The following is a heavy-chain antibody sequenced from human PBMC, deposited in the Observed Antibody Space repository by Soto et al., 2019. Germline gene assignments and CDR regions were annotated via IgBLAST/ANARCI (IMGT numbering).Heavy chain of an antibody. Sequence: QVQLVQSGAEVKKPGSSVKVSCKASGGTFSSYAISWVRQAPGQGLEWMGGIIPIFGTANYAQKFQGRVTSTTDXXTXTXXMELSSLRSEDTGVYYCARGITIFGVGNYYYGMDVWGQGPTVTVSS. V-gene: IGHV1-69*05. CDR1: GGTFSSYA. D-gene: IGHD3-3*01. CDR2: IIPIFGTA. J-gene: IGHJ6*02. CDR3: ARGITIFGVGNYYYGMDV.